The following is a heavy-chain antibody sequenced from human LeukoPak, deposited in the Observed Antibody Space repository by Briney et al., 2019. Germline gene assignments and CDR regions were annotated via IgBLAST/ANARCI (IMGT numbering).Heavy chain of an antibody. V-gene: IGHV4-34*01. CDR2: INHSGST. D-gene: IGHD6-19*01. CDR3: ARDGDDSSGWFRYFDY. CDR1: GGSFSGYY. Sequence: SETLSLTCAVYGGSFSGYYWSWIRQPPGKGLEWIGEINHSGSTNYNPSLKSRVTISVDTSKNQFSLKLSSVTAADTAVYYCARDGDDSSGWFRYFDYWGQGTLVTVSS. J-gene: IGHJ4*02.